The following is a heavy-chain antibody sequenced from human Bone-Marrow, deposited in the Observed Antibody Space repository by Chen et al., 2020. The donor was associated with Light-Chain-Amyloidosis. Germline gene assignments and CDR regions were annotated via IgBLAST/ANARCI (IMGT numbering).Heavy chain of an antibody. CDR2: IYTDHSDD. CDR1: GYTFPNYW. CDR3: ARRRDGYNVDY. J-gene: IGHJ4*02. Sequence: EVQLEQSGPEVKKPGESLKISCKGSGYTFPNYWTGWVRQMPGKGLEWMGGIYTDHSDDSYSPSFAGQVTISADKSVTTAFLQWRGLSASDTAIYYCARRRDGYNVDYWGQGTLVTVSS. V-gene: IGHV5-51*01. D-gene: IGHD5-12*01.